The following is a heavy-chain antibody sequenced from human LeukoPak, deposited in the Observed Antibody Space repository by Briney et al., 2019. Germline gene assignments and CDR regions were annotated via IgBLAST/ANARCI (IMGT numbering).Heavy chain of an antibody. D-gene: IGHD1-26*01. CDR1: GDSISSYY. Sequence: NPSETLSLTCTVSGDSISSYYWSWIRQPPGKGLEWIGCIYTSGSTNYNPSLKSRVAISIDTSKNQFSLKLTSVTAADTAVYYCARHGMSGSCTYWGQGTLVTVSS. J-gene: IGHJ4*02. CDR2: IYTSGST. CDR3: ARHGMSGSCTY. V-gene: IGHV4-4*09.